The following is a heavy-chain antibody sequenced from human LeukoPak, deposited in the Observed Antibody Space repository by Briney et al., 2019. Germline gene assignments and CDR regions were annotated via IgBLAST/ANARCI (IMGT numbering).Heavy chain of an antibody. D-gene: IGHD2-2*01. Sequence: ASVKVSCKASGYTFTSYGISWVRQAPGQGLEWMGWIGAYNGNTNYAQKLQGRVTMTTDTSTSTAYMELRSLRSDDTAVYYCARVYCSSTSCYGYLWFDPWGQGTLVTVSS. CDR3: ARVYCSSTSCYGYLWFDP. CDR1: GYTFTSYG. V-gene: IGHV1-18*01. J-gene: IGHJ5*02. CDR2: IGAYNGNT.